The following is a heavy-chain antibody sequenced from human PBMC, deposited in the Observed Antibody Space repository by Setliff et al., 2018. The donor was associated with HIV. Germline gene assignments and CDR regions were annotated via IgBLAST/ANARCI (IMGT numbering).Heavy chain of an antibody. D-gene: IGHD3-22*01. V-gene: IGHV1-69*06. Sequence: GASVKVSCKASGGTFSSYAISWVRQAPGQGLEWMGGIIPIFGTANYAQKFQGRVTITADKSTSTAYMELSSLRSEDTAVYYCARGDYDSSGLPQYYYYYYMDVWGKGTTVTVSS. CDR2: IIPIFGTA. CDR1: GGTFSSYA. CDR3: ARGDYDSSGLPQYYYYYYMDV. J-gene: IGHJ6*03.